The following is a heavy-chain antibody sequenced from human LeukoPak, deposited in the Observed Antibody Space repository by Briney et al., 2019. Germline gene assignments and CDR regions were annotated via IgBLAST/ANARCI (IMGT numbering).Heavy chain of an antibody. CDR1: GFTFSSYA. V-gene: IGHV3-7*01. CDR3: ARESGIAAAANY. CDR2: IKQDGSEK. D-gene: IGHD6-13*01. Sequence: GGSLRLSCAASGFTFSSYAMRWVRQAPGKGLEWVANIKQDGSEKYYVDSVKGRFTISRDNAKNSLYLQMNSLRAEDTAVYYCARESGIAAAANYWGQGTLVTVSS. J-gene: IGHJ4*02.